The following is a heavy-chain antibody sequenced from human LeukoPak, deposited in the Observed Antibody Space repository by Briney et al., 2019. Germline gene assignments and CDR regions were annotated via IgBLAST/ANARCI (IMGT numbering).Heavy chain of an antibody. D-gene: IGHD2-2*01. J-gene: IGHJ5*02. Sequence: ASVTVSFMASGYTFTGYYMHWVRQAPGQGGEGMGWINPNSGGTNYAQKFQGWVTMTRDTSISTAYMELSRLRSDDTAVYYCARGSLVVVPAATMYNWFDPWGQGTLVTVSS. V-gene: IGHV1-2*04. CDR1: GYTFTGYY. CDR2: INPNSGGT. CDR3: ARGSLVVVPAATMYNWFDP.